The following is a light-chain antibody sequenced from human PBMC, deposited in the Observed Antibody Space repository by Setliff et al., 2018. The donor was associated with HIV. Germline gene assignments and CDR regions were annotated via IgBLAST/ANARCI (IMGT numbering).Light chain of an antibody. CDR2: DVS. CDR3: CSYTGSYTLGV. V-gene: IGLV2-11*01. Sequence: QSALTQPRSVSGSPGQSVTISCTGTSSDVGGYNYVSWYQQHPGKAPKLMIYDVSKWPSGVPDRFSGSKSGNTASLTISGLQVEDEADYYCCSYTGSYTLGVFGTGTKVTVL. J-gene: IGLJ1*01. CDR1: SSDVGGYNY.